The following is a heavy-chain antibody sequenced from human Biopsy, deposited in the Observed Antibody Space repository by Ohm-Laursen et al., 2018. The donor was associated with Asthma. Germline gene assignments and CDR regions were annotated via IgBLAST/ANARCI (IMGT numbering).Heavy chain of an antibody. J-gene: IGHJ3*02. Sequence: FPRLSCSASGFTVSTNGMSWVRQPPGKGLEWVSVIYSGGGTYYADSVQGRVTISRDNSKNTLSLQMNSLRAEDTAVYYCARAYGGSFFSGSFDIWGQGTMVTVSS. V-gene: IGHV3-53*01. D-gene: IGHD4-23*01. CDR2: IYSGGGT. CDR3: ARAYGGSFFSGSFDI. CDR1: GFTVSTNG.